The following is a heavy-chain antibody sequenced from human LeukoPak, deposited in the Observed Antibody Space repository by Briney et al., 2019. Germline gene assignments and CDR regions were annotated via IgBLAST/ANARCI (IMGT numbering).Heavy chain of an antibody. Sequence: PSETLSLTCTVSGGSISSYQWSWIRQPPGKGLEWIGYISYSGFTNYNPSLKSRVTISLDTSKNQFSLKLTSVTAADTAVYYCAGHHPRNTVDFWGQGTLVTVSS. CDR1: GGSISSYQ. J-gene: IGHJ4*02. CDR2: ISYSGFT. V-gene: IGHV4-59*08. D-gene: IGHD2/OR15-2a*01. CDR3: AGHHPRNTVDF.